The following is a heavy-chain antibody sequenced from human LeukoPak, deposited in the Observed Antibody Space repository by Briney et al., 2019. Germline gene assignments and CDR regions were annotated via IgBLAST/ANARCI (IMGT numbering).Heavy chain of an antibody. CDR2: ISSNGGST. CDR1: GFTFSTYF. CDR3: VKDDSYYYDSSGYPD. V-gene: IGHV3-64D*09. J-gene: IGHJ4*02. Sequence: GGSLRLSCSASGFTFSTYFLHWVRQAPGKGLEYVSAISSNGGSTYYADSVKGRFTISRDNSKNTLYLQMSSLRAEDTAVYHCVKDDSYYYDSSGYPDWGQGTLVTVSS. D-gene: IGHD3-22*01.